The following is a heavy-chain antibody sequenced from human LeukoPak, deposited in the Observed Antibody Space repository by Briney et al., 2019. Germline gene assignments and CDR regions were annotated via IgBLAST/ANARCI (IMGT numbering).Heavy chain of an antibody. D-gene: IGHD2-15*01. J-gene: IGHJ6*02. CDR2: IYYSGST. CDR1: GGSISSSSYY. V-gene: IGHV4-39*07. Sequence: PSETLSLTCTVSGGSISSSSYYWGWIRQPPGKGLEWIGSIYYSGSTYYNPSLKSRVTISVDTSKNQFSLKLSSVTAADTAVYYCARDSRGGLYYYGMDVWGQGTTVTVSS. CDR3: ARDSRGGLYYYGMDV.